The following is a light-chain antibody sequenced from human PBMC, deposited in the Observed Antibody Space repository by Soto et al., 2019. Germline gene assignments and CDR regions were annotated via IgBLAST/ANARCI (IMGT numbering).Light chain of an antibody. CDR3: QQYGSSGT. CDR2: GAS. V-gene: IGKV3-20*01. J-gene: IGKJ1*01. Sequence: EIGLTQSPGPLSLSPGEKATLSCRASQSVSNNYLAWYQQKPGQAPRPLIYGASNRATGIPDRFSGSGSGTDFTLTISRLEPEDFAVYYCQQYGSSGTFGQGTKVEIK. CDR1: QSVSNNY.